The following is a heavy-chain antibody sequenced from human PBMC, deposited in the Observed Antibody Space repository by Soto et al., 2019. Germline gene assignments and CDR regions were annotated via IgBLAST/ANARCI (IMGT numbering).Heavy chain of an antibody. V-gene: IGHV5-51*01. CDR3: ALTGGFAPVYGFDV. D-gene: IGHD3-16*01. J-gene: IGHJ6*02. Sequence: IGWVRQRPGKGLEWMGIIYLGDSDTRYSPSFEGQVTLSADRSTSTVFLEWSFLKTSDTAMYFCALTGGFAPVYGFDVWGQGTSVTVSS. CDR2: IYLGDSDT.